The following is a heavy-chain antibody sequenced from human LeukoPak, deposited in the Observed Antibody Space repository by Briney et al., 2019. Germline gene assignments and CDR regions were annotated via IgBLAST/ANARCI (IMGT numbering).Heavy chain of an antibody. CDR3: ARGLYYYDSNGRTPYDY. Sequence: ASVKVSCKASRYTFISYDINWVRQATGQGLEWMGWMNPNSSITGNAQKFQGRVSMPRNTSIGTAYMELSSLKSEDTAVYYCARGLYYYDSNGRTPYDYWGQGTLVTVSS. CDR1: RYTFISYD. CDR2: MNPNSSIT. V-gene: IGHV1-8*01. J-gene: IGHJ4*02. D-gene: IGHD3-22*01.